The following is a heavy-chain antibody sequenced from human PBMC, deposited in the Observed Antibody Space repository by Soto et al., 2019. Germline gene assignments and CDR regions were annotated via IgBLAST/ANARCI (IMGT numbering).Heavy chain of an antibody. CDR3: AKDGSSSQVDY. Sequence: GGSLRLSCAASGFTFSSYGMHWVRQAPGKGLEWVAVISYDGSNKYYADSVKGRFTISRDNSKNTLYLQMNSLRAEDTAVYYCAKDGSSSQVDYWGQGTLVTVS. CDR2: ISYDGSNK. D-gene: IGHD6-6*01. CDR1: GFTFSSYG. V-gene: IGHV3-30*18. J-gene: IGHJ4*02.